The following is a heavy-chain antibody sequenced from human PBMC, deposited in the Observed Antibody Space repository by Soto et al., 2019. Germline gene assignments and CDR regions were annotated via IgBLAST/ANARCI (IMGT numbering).Heavy chain of an antibody. CDR1: GFTFSSYS. Sequence: GSLRLSCAVSGFTFSSYSMNWVRQAPGKGLEWVSYISSSSSTIYYADSVKGRFTISRDNAKNSLYLQMNSLRDEDTAVYYCARDPSLVDIVVVPAAPGWFDPWGQGTLVTVSS. CDR3: ARDPSLVDIVVVPAAPGWFDP. CDR2: ISSSSSTI. V-gene: IGHV3-48*02. J-gene: IGHJ5*02. D-gene: IGHD2-2*01.